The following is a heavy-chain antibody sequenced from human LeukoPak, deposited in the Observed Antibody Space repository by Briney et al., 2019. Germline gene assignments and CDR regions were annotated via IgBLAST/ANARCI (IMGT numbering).Heavy chain of an antibody. CDR1: GFTFSNAW. CDR3: AREPHSGSNRGLDY. D-gene: IGHD3-16*02. V-gene: IGHV3-15*01. J-gene: IGHJ4*02. CDR2: IKTKGEGGTV. Sequence: GGSLRLSCATSGFTFSNAWMTWVRQAQGKGLEWVGRIKTKGEGGTVDYAAPVKGRFTISRDDSKNTLYLQMNSLRAEDTAVYYCAREPHSGSNRGLDYWGQGTLVTVSS.